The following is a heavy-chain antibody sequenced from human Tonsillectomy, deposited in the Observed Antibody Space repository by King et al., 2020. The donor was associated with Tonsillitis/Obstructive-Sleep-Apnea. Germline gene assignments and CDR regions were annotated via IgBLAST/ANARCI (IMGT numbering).Heavy chain of an antibody. CDR3: ARHVRYGYGTNFDY. J-gene: IGHJ4*02. D-gene: IGHD5-24*01. CDR1: GHSIRSSSYY. CDR2: IYYTGST. Sequence: LQLQESGPGLVKPSETLSLTCTVSGHSIRSSSYYWGWIRQPPGKGLEWIGTIYYTGSTYYNPSLKSRVTISVDTSKNQFSLKVSSVTAADSAVYYCARHVRYGYGTNFDYWGQGTLVTVSS. V-gene: IGHV4-39*01.